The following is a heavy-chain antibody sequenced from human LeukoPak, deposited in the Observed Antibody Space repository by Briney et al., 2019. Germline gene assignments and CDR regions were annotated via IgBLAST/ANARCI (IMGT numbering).Heavy chain of an antibody. CDR1: GGSISSGGYY. D-gene: IGHD2-2*01. CDR2: IYHSGST. J-gene: IGHJ4*02. V-gene: IGHV4-30-2*01. Sequence: SETLSLTCTVCGGSISSGGYYWSWIRQPPGKGLEWIGYIYHSGSTYYNPSLKSRVTISVDRSKNQFSLKLSSVTAADTAVYYCASRPYTRYCSSTSCGLWFDYWGQGTLVTVSS. CDR3: ASRPYTRYCSSTSCGLWFDY.